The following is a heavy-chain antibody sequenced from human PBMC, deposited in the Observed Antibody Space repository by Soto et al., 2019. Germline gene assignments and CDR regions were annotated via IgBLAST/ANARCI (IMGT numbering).Heavy chain of an antibody. CDR2: MNPGSGDT. CDR3: ARMATFGSLNWFDP. CDR1: GYSFTNND. Sequence: ASVKVSCKASGYSFTNNDVRWVRQATGQGLEWMGWMNPGSGDTGYAQKFQGRVTMTRDISIATAYMELSSLRSDDTAIYYCARMATFGSLNWFDPWGQGTLVTVSS. V-gene: IGHV1-8*01. J-gene: IGHJ5*02. D-gene: IGHD3-16*01.